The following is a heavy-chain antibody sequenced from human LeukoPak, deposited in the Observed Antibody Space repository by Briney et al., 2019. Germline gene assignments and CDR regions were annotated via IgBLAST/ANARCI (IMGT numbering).Heavy chain of an antibody. CDR2: VSGTGGST. D-gene: IGHD6-19*01. V-gene: IGHV3-23*01. CDR1: GFTFSSYG. CDR3: TGGGWSTDAFDI. Sequence: GGSLRLSCAASGFTFSSYGMHWVRQAPGKGLEWVSSVSGTGGSTNYADSVKGRFTISGDNSKNTLYLQMNSLRAEDTAIYYCTGGGWSTDAFDIWGQGTVVTVSS. J-gene: IGHJ3*02.